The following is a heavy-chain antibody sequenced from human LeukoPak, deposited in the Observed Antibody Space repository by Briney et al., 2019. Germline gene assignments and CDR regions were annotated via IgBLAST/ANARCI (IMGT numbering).Heavy chain of an antibody. J-gene: IGHJ4*02. V-gene: IGHV3-23*01. CDR3: AKDTRVASLFDY. CDR2: ISGSGGST. CDR1: GFTFSSYS. D-gene: IGHD2-15*01. Sequence: PGRSLRLSCAASGFTFSSYSMTWVRQAPGKGLEWVSAISGSGGSTYYADSVKGRFTISRDNSKNTLYLQMNSLRAEDTAVYYCAKDTRVASLFDYWGQGTLVTVSS.